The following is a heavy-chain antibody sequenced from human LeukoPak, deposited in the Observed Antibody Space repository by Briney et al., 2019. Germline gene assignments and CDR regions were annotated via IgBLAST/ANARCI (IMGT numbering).Heavy chain of an antibody. CDR3: AKHGSGSLFYFDY. Sequence: TGGSLRLSCAASGFTFRNCAMSWVRQAPGKGLERVSGISGTGYNTYYADSVKGRFTISRDNSKNTLYLQMNSLGAEDTAVYYCAKHGSGSLFYFDYWGQRTLVTVSS. J-gene: IGHJ4*02. CDR1: GFTFRNCA. CDR2: ISGTGYNT. D-gene: IGHD3-10*01. V-gene: IGHV3-23*01.